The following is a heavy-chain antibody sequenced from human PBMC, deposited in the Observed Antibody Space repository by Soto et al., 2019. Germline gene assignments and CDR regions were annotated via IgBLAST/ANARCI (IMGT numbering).Heavy chain of an antibody. Sequence: GGSLRLSCAASGFTFTTHAMHWVRQAPGRGLDWVAIISYDGTHKDYADSVKGRFTISRENSKNTVYLQMNSLRPEDTAVYYCARDWRTAGTTGWFDPWGQGTLVTVSS. V-gene: IGHV3-30-3*01. CDR2: ISYDGTHK. J-gene: IGHJ5*02. CDR1: GFTFTTHA. D-gene: IGHD6-13*01. CDR3: ARDWRTAGTTGWFDP.